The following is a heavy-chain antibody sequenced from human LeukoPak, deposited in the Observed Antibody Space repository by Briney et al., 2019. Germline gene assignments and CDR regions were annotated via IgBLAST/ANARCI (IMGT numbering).Heavy chain of an antibody. D-gene: IGHD3-9*01. Sequence: SETLSLTCAVYGGSFSGYYWSWIRQPPGKGLEWIGEINHSGSTNYNPFLKSRVTISVDTSKNQFSLKLSSVTAADTAVYYCARGTGPHWFDPWGQGTLVTVSS. CDR1: GGSFSGYY. J-gene: IGHJ5*02. CDR2: INHSGST. V-gene: IGHV4-34*01. CDR3: ARGTGPHWFDP.